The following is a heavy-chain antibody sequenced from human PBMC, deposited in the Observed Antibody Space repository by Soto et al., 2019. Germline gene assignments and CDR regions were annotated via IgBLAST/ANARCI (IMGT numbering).Heavy chain of an antibody. CDR2: IYPGDSDT. D-gene: IGHD6-19*01. CDR3: ARPGQWQAIDY. V-gene: IGHV5-51*01. Sequence: PGESLKISCKASGYSLTSYWIGWVRQMPGKGLEWMGIIYPGDSDTRYSPSFQGQVTISAEKSTSTAYLQWSSLKASDTAMYYCARPGQWQAIDYWGQGTLVTVSS. J-gene: IGHJ4*02. CDR1: GYSLTSYW.